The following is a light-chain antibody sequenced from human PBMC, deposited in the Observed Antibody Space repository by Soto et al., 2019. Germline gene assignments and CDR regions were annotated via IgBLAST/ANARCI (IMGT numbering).Light chain of an antibody. CDR2: EVS. CDR3: SSYTSSSLVVI. J-gene: IGLJ2*01. V-gene: IGLV2-14*01. Sequence: QSALTQPASVSGSPGQSITVSCTGTSSDVGFYDYVSWYQQFPGKAPKLIISEVSHRPSGVSNRFSGSKSGNTASLTISGLQAEDEADYYCSSYTSSSLVVIFGGGTKVTVL. CDR1: SSDVGFYDY.